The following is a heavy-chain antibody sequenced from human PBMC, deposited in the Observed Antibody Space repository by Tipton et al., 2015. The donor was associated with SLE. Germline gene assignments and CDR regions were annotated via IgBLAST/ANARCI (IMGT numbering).Heavy chain of an antibody. V-gene: IGHV4-39*07. Sequence: LRLSCTVSGGSITSSGFYWGWFRQPPGKGLEWIGSIDYSGRTYYTPSLKSQLTISVDTSENQFSLKLNSVTAADTAFYYCARGPFQRWPPGAYWGQGTLVTVSS. CDR2: IDYSGRT. J-gene: IGHJ4*02. D-gene: IGHD6-19*01. CDR1: GGSITSSGFY. CDR3: ARGPFQRWPPGAY.